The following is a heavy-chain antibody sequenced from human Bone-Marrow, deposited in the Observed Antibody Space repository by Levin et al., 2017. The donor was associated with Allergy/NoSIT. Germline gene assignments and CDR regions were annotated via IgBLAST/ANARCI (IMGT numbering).Heavy chain of an antibody. CDR1: GFTFSAYG. J-gene: IGHJ4*02. V-gene: IGHV3-30*18. D-gene: IGHD2-8*02. CDR3: AKGSSGATDY. Sequence: GESLKISCVGSGFTFSAYGMHWVRQAPGKGLEWVSVISSDGSREKFIDSVKGRFVISRDNAKNTLYLQMNSLRPEDTGVYYCAKGSSGATDYWGRGTQVTVSS. CDR2: ISSDGSRE.